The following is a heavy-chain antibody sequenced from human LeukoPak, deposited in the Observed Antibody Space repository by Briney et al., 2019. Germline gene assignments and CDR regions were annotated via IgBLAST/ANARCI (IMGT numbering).Heavy chain of an antibody. CDR3: ARSYGDYDWYFDL. CDR1: GFTFSSYE. CDR2: ISSSGSTI. Sequence: GGSLRLSCAASGFTFSSYEMNWVRQAPGKGLEWVSYISSSGSTIYYSDSVKGRFTISRDNAKNLLELEMNRLRAEDTAGYYCARSYGDYDWYFDLWGRGTLVTVSS. D-gene: IGHD4-17*01. V-gene: IGHV3-48*03. J-gene: IGHJ2*01.